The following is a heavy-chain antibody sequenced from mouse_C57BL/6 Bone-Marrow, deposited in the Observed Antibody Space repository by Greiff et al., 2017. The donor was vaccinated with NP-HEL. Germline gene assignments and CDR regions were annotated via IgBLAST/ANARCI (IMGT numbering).Heavy chain of an antibody. Sequence: DVQLVESGGGLVQPGGSLKLSCAASGFTFSDYYMYWVRQTPEKRLEWVAYISNGGGSTYYPDTVKGRFTITGDNASNTLYLQLSSLTSEDSAMYYCARPPYYGSSLHWYFDVWGTGTTVTVSS. CDR2: ISNGGGST. CDR1: GFTFSDYY. CDR3: ARPPYYGSSLHWYFDV. V-gene: IGHV5-12*01. D-gene: IGHD1-1*01. J-gene: IGHJ1*03.